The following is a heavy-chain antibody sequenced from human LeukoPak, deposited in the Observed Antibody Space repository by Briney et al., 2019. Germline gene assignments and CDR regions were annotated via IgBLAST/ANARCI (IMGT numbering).Heavy chain of an antibody. CDR1: GFTFSSYA. CDR2: ISYDGSNK. CDR3: ARDGPDYGQ. Sequence: GGSLKLSCAASGFTFSSYAMHWVRQAPGKGLEWVAVISYDGSNKYYADSVKGRFTISRDNSKNTLYLQMNSLRAEDTAVYYCARDGPDYGQWGQGTLVTVSS. V-gene: IGHV3-30-3*01. J-gene: IGHJ4*02. D-gene: IGHD4-17*01.